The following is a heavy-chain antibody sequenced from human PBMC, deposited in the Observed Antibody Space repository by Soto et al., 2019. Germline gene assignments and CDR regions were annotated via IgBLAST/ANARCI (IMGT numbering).Heavy chain of an antibody. CDR1: GFSLDTSGVG. V-gene: IGHV2-5*02. Sequence: QITLKESGPTLVKPTQTLTLTCNFSGFSLDTSGVGVGWIRQPPGKALEWLALIYWDDDKRYSPSLKSRLTNTKDTSKNQVVLTMTNMDPVDTATYYCAHRSTYYYDYAFDPWGQGTLVTVSS. CDR2: IYWDDDK. D-gene: IGHD3-22*01. CDR3: AHRSTYYYDYAFDP. J-gene: IGHJ5*02.